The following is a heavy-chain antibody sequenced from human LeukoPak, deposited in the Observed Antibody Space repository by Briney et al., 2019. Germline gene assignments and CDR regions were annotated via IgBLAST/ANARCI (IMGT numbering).Heavy chain of an antibody. J-gene: IGHJ4*02. V-gene: IGHV4-39*01. D-gene: IGHD3-10*01. CDR1: SGSISSSTSY. CDR2: IYYSGST. Sequence: SETLSLTCTVSSGSISSSTSYWDWIRQPPGKGLEWIGSIYYSGSTYYNPSLKSRVTISVDASKNQFSLRLSSVTAADTAVYYCARRLYYYGSGTYYNIYFDYWGQGTLVTVSS. CDR3: ARRLYYYGSGTYYNIYFDY.